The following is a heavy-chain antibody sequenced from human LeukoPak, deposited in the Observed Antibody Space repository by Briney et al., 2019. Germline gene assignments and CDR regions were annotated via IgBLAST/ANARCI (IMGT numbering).Heavy chain of an antibody. V-gene: IGHV3-30*02. D-gene: IGHD1-26*01. CDR2: IRYDGNNK. CDR1: GFSFSTYG. Sequence: GGSLRLSCAASGFSFSTYGMHWVRQAPGKGLEWVAFIRYDGNNKYYADSVKGRFTISRDNSKNTLYLQMNSLRAEDTAVYYCAKGGNYYNFDYWGQGTLVTVSS. CDR3: AKGGNYYNFDY. J-gene: IGHJ4*02.